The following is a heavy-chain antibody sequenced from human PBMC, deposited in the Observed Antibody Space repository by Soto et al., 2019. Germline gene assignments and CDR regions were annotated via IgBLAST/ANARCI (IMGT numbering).Heavy chain of an antibody. CDR3: ARHKPTVTTVIRYYYYYGMDV. CDR1: GGSISSSSYY. CDR2: IYYSGST. V-gene: IGHV4-39*01. J-gene: IGHJ6*02. Sequence: QLQLQESGPGLVKPSETLSLTCTVSGGSISSSSYYWGWIRQPPGKGLEWIGSIYYSGSTYYNPSLKSRVTISVDTSKNQFSLKLSSVTAADTAVYYCARHKPTVTTVIRYYYYYGMDVWGQGTTVTVSS. D-gene: IGHD4-4*01.